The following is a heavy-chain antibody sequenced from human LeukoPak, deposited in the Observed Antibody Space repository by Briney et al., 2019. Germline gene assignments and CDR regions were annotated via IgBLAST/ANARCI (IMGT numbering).Heavy chain of an antibody. CDR1: GGSISSYY. CDR3: ARRSSSSVWYFDL. J-gene: IGHJ2*01. D-gene: IGHD6-6*01. CDR2: IYYSGST. Sequence: SETLSLTCTVSGGSISSYYWSWIRQPPGKGLEWIGYIYYSGSTNYNPSLKSRVTISVDTSKNQFSLKLSSVTAADTAVYYCARRSSSSVWYFDLWGRGTLVTDSS. V-gene: IGHV4-59*08.